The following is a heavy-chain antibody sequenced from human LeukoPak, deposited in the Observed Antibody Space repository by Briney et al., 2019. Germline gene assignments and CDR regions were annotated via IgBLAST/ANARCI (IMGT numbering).Heavy chain of an antibody. D-gene: IGHD3-9*01. CDR2: ILGSGVST. CDR1: GFTISNYA. Sequence: PGGSLRLSCAASGFTISNYAMSWVRQAPGKGLEWVSAILGSGVSTYYADSVKGRFTVSRDNSRSTLYLQMKSLRAEDTALYYCATWGDYDVLTGYYVPDYWGQGTRVTVSS. V-gene: IGHV3-23*01. CDR3: ATWGDYDVLTGYYVPDY. J-gene: IGHJ4*02.